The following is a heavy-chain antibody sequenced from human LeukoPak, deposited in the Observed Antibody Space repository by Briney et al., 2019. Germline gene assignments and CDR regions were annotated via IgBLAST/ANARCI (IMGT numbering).Heavy chain of an antibody. J-gene: IGHJ6*03. CDR1: GDSLSRYS. Sequence: PSETLSPTCAVSGDSLSRYSWTWIRQPPGKGLEWLGEINPSGSPDYNPSLKSRATISVDTSKNQFSLRVASVTAADTAVYYCASVRHDPLEYYYYIDVWGKGTTVTVSS. CDR3: ASVRHDPLEYYYYIDV. D-gene: IGHD2/OR15-2a*01. V-gene: IGHV4-34*01. CDR2: INPSGSP.